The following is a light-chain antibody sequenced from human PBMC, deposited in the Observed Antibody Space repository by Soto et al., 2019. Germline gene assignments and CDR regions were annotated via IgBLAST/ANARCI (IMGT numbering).Light chain of an antibody. V-gene: IGKV3-20*01. CDR1: QTVSSSY. CDR3: HQYSGPPYT. Sequence: DIVLTQSPCTLSLSPGERVTLSCRASQTVSSSYFGWFQQRPGQAPRLLIYDTFYRATGIPDRFSASGSGTDFTLTISRLEPEDFAVYYCHQYSGPPYTVGQGTKLEI. CDR2: DTF. J-gene: IGKJ2*01.